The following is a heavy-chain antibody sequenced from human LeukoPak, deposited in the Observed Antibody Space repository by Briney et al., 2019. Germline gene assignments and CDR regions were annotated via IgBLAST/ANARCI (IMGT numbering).Heavy chain of an antibody. Sequence: GRSLRLSCAASGFTFDDYAMHWVRQAPGKGLEWVSGISWNSGSIGYADPVKGRFTISRDNAKNSLYLQMNSLRAEDTALYYCAKGMTGGYYYYYGMDVWGQGTTVTVSS. CDR3: AKGMTGGYYYYYGMDV. CDR1: GFTFDDYA. J-gene: IGHJ6*02. CDR2: ISWNSGSI. V-gene: IGHV3-9*01. D-gene: IGHD2-15*01.